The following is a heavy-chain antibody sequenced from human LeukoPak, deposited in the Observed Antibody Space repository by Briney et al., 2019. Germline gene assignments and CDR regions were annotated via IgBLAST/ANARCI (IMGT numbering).Heavy chain of an antibody. D-gene: IGHD6-19*01. CDR1: GGSISSYY. J-gene: IGHJ4*02. Sequence: SETLSLTCSVSGGSISSYYWSWIRQPPGKGLEWIGYIYYSGGTNYNPSLKSRVTISVDTSKNQFSLKLSSVTAADTAVYYCARDSSGWRGDYFDYWGQGTLVTVSS. CDR3: ARDSSGWRGDYFDY. CDR2: IYYSGGT. V-gene: IGHV4-59*01.